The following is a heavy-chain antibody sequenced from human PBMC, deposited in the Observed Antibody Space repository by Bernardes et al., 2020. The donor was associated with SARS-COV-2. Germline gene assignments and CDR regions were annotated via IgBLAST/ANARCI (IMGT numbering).Heavy chain of an antibody. J-gene: IGHJ6*02. CDR2: IKQDGSEK. CDR1: GFTFSSYW. Sequence: GGSLRLSCAASGFTFSSYWMSWVRQAPGKGLEWVANIKQDGSEKYYVDSVKGRFTISRDNAKNSLYLQMNSLRAEDTAVYYCARDLRGYYYDSSGYYYSPPSLYGMDVWGQGTTVTVSS. D-gene: IGHD3-22*01. CDR3: ARDLRGYYYDSSGYYYSPPSLYGMDV. V-gene: IGHV3-7*01.